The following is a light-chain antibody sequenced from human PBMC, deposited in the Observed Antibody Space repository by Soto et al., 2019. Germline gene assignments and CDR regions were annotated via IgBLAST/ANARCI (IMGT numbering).Light chain of an antibody. CDR1: SSDVGGYNY. CDR3: SSLTSTNTLA. J-gene: IGLJ2*01. CDR2: EVS. V-gene: IGLV2-14*01. Sequence: QSVLTQHASVSGSPGQSITISCTGTSSDVGGYNYVSWYQQHPGKAPKLMIYEVSYRPSGVSNRFSGSKSGNTASLTISVLQAEDDAGYYCSSLTSTNTLAFGGGTKLTVL.